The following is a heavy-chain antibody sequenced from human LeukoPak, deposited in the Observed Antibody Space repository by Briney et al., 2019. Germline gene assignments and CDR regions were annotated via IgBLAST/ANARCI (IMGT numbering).Heavy chain of an antibody. V-gene: IGHV3-23*01. D-gene: IGHD3-22*01. CDR2: ISGSGVGT. CDR3: AKSDSSGYSGFN. Sequence: GGSLRLSCAASGFTFSSYVMSWVRQAPGKGLEWVSAISGSGVGTYSADSVKGRFTTSRDNSKNTVYLQMNSLRAEDTAVYYCAKSDSSGYSGFNWGQGTLVTVSS. J-gene: IGHJ4*02. CDR1: GFTFSSYV.